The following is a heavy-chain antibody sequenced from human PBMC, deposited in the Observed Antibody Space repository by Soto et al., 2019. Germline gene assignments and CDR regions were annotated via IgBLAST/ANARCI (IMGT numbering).Heavy chain of an antibody. J-gene: IGHJ4*02. V-gene: IGHV4-59*01. CDR1: GGSISSYY. D-gene: IGHD1-7*01. CDR2: ICYSGST. CDR3: ARRYGTTFDY. Sequence: QVQLQESGPGLVKPSETLSLTCTVSGGSISSYYWSWIRQPPGKGLEWIGYICYSGSTNYNPSLKSRVTISVDTSKNQFSLKLSSVTAADTAVYYCARRYGTTFDYWGQGTLVTVSS.